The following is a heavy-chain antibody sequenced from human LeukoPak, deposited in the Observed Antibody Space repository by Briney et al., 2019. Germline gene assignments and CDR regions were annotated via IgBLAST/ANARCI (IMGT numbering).Heavy chain of an antibody. CDR1: GGSFSGYY. J-gene: IGHJ4*02. V-gene: IGHV4-34*01. D-gene: IGHD3-3*01. CDR3: ARTITIFEVVSYDY. CDR2: INHSGST. Sequence: PSETLSLTCAVYGGSFSGYYWSWIRQPPGKGLEWIGEINHSGSTNYNPSLKSRVTISVDTSKNQFSLKLSSVTAADTAVYYCARTITIFEVVSYDYWGQGTLVTVSS.